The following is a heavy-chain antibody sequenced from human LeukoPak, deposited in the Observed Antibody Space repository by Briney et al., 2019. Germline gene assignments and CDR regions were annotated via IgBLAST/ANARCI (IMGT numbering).Heavy chain of an antibody. CDR3: AREGLRAYYFDY. Sequence: GGSLRLSCAASGFTFSSYSMNWVRQAPGKGLEWVSSISSSSYIYYADSVKGRFTISRDNAKNSLYLQMNSLRAEDTAVYYCAREGLRAYYFDYWGQGTLVTVSS. CDR1: GFTFSSYS. CDR2: ISSSSYI. J-gene: IGHJ4*02. V-gene: IGHV3-21*01.